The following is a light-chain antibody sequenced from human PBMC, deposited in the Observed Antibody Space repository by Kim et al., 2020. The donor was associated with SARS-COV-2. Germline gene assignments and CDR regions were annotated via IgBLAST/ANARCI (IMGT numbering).Light chain of an antibody. CDR1: QGVSSY. CDR2: ATS. J-gene: IGKJ2*01. V-gene: IGKV1-9*01. Sequence: SASVGDRVSITCRASQGVSSYLAWYHQKPGKAPRLLIYATSTLQNGVPSRFSGSGSGTEFTLTISSLQPEDFATYYCQQVNTYPYTFGQGTKLEI. CDR3: QQVNTYPYT.